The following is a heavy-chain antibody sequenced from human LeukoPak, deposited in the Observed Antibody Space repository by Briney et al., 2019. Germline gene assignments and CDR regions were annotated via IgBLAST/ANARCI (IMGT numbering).Heavy chain of an antibody. J-gene: IGHJ4*02. CDR2: IKQDGSEK. V-gene: IGHV3-7*01. CDR3: AREGNDFWSGYYPLDY. D-gene: IGHD3-3*01. Sequence: GGSLRLSCAASGFTFSSYWMSWVRQAPGKGLEWVANIKQDGSEKYYVDSVKGRFTISRDNAKNSLYLRMNSLRAEDTAVYYCAREGNDFWSGYYPLDYWGQGTLVTVSS. CDR1: GFTFSSYW.